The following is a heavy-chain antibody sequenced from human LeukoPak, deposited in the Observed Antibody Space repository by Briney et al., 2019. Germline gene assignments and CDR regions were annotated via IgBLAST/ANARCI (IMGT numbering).Heavy chain of an antibody. D-gene: IGHD1-14*01. CDR1: GGSISSYY. J-gene: IGHJ4*02. V-gene: IGHV4-59*12. CDR3: ARETNPGDFDY. CDR2: IYYSGST. Sequence: SETLSLTCTVSGGSISSYYWSWIRQPPGKGLEWIGYIYYSGSTNYNPSLKSRVTISVDTSKNQFSLKLSSVTAADTAVYYCARETNPGDFDYWGQGTLVTVSS.